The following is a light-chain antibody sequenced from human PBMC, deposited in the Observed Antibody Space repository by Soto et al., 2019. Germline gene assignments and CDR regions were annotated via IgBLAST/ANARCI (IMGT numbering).Light chain of an antibody. V-gene: IGKV1-5*01. J-gene: IGKJ1*01. CDR2: DAS. Sequence: IQMTQTPSALSASVGDTVTITCRASQSVSGWLAWYQQKPGKAPKLLIYDASTLQSGVPSRFSGSGSGTEFTLTITSLHPDDFATYYCQQYKIRQTFGQGAKVDIK. CDR3: QQYKIRQT. CDR1: QSVSGW.